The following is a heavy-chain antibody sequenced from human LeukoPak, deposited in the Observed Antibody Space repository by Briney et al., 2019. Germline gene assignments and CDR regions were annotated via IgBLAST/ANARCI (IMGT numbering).Heavy chain of an antibody. Sequence: GGSLRLSCAASGFTFSSYEMNWVRQAPGKGLEWVSDISSSGSTIYYAASVKGRFTISRDNAKNSLYLQMNSLRAEDTGVYYCARGSRITMFGVVKFAYWGQGTLVTVSS. D-gene: IGHD3-3*01. V-gene: IGHV3-48*03. CDR1: GFTFSSYE. J-gene: IGHJ4*02. CDR3: ARGSRITMFGVVKFAY. CDR2: ISSSGSTI.